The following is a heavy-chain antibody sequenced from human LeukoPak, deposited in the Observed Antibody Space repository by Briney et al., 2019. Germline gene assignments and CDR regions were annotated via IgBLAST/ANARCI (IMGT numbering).Heavy chain of an antibody. CDR2: ISYDGSNK. CDR3: ARDAPYQLLYGA. CDR1: GFTFSSYA. J-gene: IGHJ5*02. D-gene: IGHD2-2*02. V-gene: IGHV3-30-3*01. Sequence: PGRSLRLSCAASGFTFSSYAMHWVRQAPGKGLEWVAVISYDGSNKYYADSVKGRFTISRDNSKNTLYQQMNSLRAEDTAVYYCARDAPYQLLYGAWGQGTLVTVSS.